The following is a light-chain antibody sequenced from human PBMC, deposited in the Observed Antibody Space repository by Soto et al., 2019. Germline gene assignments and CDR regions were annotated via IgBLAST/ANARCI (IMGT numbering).Light chain of an antibody. V-gene: IGLV6-57*04. Sequence: NFMLTQPHSVSESPGKTVTISCTRSSGNIASNYVQWYQQRPASAPIIVIYEDNQRPSGVPDRFSGSIDSSSNSASLTISGLKTEDEADNYCQSYDSDNQVFGGGTKLTVL. CDR2: EDN. J-gene: IGLJ2*01. CDR1: SGNIASNY. CDR3: QSYDSDNQV.